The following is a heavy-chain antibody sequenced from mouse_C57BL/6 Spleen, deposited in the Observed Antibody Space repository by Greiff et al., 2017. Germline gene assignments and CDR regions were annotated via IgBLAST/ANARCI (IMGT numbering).Heavy chain of an antibody. D-gene: IGHD1-1*01. Sequence: VQLKQSGPELVKPGASVKIPCKASGYTFTDYNMDWVKQSHGQSLEWIGDINPNNGGTIYNQKFKGKATLTVDKSSSTAYMELRSLTSEDTAVYYCAIDNTYYVSSYGCCDYWGQGTTLTVSA. J-gene: IGHJ2*01. CDR1: GYTFTDYN. CDR2: INPNNGGT. CDR3: AIDNTYYVSSYGCCDY. V-gene: IGHV1-18*01.